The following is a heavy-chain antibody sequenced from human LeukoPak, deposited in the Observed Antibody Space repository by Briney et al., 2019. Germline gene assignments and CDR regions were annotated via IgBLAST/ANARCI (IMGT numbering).Heavy chain of an antibody. CDR1: GVSIISTNSY. CDR3: ARKREGPATGIDY. D-gene: IGHD2-15*01. V-gene: IGHV4-39*07. CDR2: IYSSGRT. J-gene: IGHJ4*02. Sequence: SETLSPTCTVSGVSIISTNSYWGWIRQSPRTGLEWIGNIYSSGRTYYNPSLNSRVTISIDMSENQFSLKLTSVTTADTAVYYCARKREGPATGIDYWGQGTLVTVSS.